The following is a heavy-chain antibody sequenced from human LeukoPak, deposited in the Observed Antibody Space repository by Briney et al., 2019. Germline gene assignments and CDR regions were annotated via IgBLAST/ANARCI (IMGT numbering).Heavy chain of an antibody. CDR3: AREANYYGSGSYFEGTFDY. CDR1: GYSITSGYY. CDR2: IYSSGTT. D-gene: IGHD3-10*01. V-gene: IGHV4-38-2*02. Sequence: SKTLSLTCTVSGYSITSGYYWGWIRQPPGKGLEWIGYIYSSGTTNYNPSLKSRVTISIDTSKNEFSLRLTSVTAADTAVYYCAREANYYGSGSYFEGTFDYWGQGSLVTVSS. J-gene: IGHJ4*02.